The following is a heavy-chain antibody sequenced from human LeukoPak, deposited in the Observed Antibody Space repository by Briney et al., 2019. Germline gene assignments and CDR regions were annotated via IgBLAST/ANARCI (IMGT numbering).Heavy chain of an antibody. CDR1: GGSISSYY. J-gene: IGHJ4*02. V-gene: IGHV4-59*01. Sequence: PSETLSLTCTVSGGSISSYYWSWIRQPPGKGLEWIGYIYYSGSTNYNPSLKSRVTISVDTSKNQFSLKLSSVTAADTAVYYCASYDYGSGSYYKSDYWGQGTLVTVSS. CDR3: ASYDYGSGSYYKSDY. D-gene: IGHD3-10*01. CDR2: IYYSGST.